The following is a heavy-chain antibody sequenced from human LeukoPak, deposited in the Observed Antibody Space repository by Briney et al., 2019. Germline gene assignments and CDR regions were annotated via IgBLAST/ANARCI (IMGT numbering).Heavy chain of an antibody. CDR2: IYYSGST. CDR1: GGSISNYY. D-gene: IGHD5-18*01. Sequence: ASETLSLTCTVSGGSISNYYWSWIRQPPGKGLEWIGYIYYSGSTNYNPSLKSRVTISVDTSKNQFSLKLSSVTAADTAVYYCARHSYGSQFDYWGQGTLVTVSS. J-gene: IGHJ4*02. CDR3: ARHSYGSQFDY. V-gene: IGHV4-59*08.